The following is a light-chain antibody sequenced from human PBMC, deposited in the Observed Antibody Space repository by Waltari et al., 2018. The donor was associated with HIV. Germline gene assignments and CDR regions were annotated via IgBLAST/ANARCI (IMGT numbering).Light chain of an antibody. J-gene: IGLJ2*01. V-gene: IGLV2-11*01. CDR1: SRDVGGYNF. Sequence: QSALTQPRSVSGSPGQSVTISCTGTSRDVGGYNFVSWYQQYPSKAPKLMIYDVTKRPAGFPDRFSVSKSGGTASLTISGLQAEDEAEYYCCSPVGNYVDVLFGGGTKLTVL. CDR3: CSPVGNYVDVL. CDR2: DVT.